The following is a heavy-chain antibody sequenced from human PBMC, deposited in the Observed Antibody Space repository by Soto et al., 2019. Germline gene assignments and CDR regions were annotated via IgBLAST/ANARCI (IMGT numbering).Heavy chain of an antibody. V-gene: IGHV1-18*01. D-gene: IGHD2-15*01. Sequence: QVQLVQSGAEVKKPGASVKVSCKASGYTFTNYGISWVRQAPGQGLEWMGWISAYNGHTNYAQKLQDRVTMTTDTSTNTAYMELRSLRSDDTAVYYCARLKIVVVVAATRKGYYYGMDVWGQGTTVTVSS. CDR1: GYTFTNYG. CDR2: ISAYNGHT. J-gene: IGHJ6*02. CDR3: ARLKIVVVVAATRKGYYYGMDV.